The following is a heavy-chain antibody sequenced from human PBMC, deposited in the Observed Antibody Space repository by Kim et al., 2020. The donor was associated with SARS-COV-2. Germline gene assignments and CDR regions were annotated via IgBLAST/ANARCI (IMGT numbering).Heavy chain of an antibody. Sequence: GGSLRLSCAASGFTFSSYGMHWVRQAPGKGLEWVAVISYDGSNKYYADSVKGRFTISRDNSKNTLYLQMNSLRAEDTAVYYCAKEFAISTWDYYGMDVW. D-gene: IGHD3-3*01. CDR1: GFTFSSYG. J-gene: IGHJ6*01. CDR2: ISYDGSNK. V-gene: IGHV3-30*18. CDR3: AKEFAISTWDYYGMDV.